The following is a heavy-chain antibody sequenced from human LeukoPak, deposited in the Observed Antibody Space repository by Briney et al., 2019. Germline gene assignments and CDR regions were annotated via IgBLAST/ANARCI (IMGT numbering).Heavy chain of an antibody. CDR1: GDSISRGRYY. D-gene: IGHD1-26*01. Sequence: SQTLSLTCTVSGDSISRGRYYWSWVRQPAGKELEWIGRIYASGKTDYNPYTPSLKSRVAMSLDTSRNQVSLYLTSVTAADTAMYFCARSFSEKFYFESWGQGTLVTVSS. J-gene: IGHJ4*02. V-gene: IGHV4-61*02. CDR3: ARSFSEKFYFES. CDR2: IYASGKT.